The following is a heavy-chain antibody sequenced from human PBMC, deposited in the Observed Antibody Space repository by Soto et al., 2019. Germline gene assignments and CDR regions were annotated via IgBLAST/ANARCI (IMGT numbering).Heavy chain of an antibody. V-gene: IGHV6-1*01. CDR3: ARLIRKGRLDY. D-gene: IGHD2-8*01. J-gene: IGHJ4*02. CDR2: TYYRSKWYN. CDR1: GDSVSTNSAT. Sequence: PSQTLSLTCDISGDSVSTNSATWNWIRQSPSGGPEWLGRTYYRSKWYNDYAVSVKSRITINPDTSKNQVSLQLNSVTPEDTAVYYCARLIRKGRLDYCGQGTLVLGSS.